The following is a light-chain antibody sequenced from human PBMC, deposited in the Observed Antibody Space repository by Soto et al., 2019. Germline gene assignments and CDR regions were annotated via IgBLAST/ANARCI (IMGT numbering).Light chain of an antibody. J-gene: IGLJ2*01. Sequence: QSVLTQPPSASGTPGQRVTISCSGTSSSIGSNTVNWYQQLPGTAPKLFIFSNTQRPSGVPERFSGSKSGTSASLAISGLQSEDEADYYCAAWDDSLNGPVFGGGTKLTVL. CDR3: AAWDDSLNGPV. CDR2: SNT. V-gene: IGLV1-44*01. CDR1: SSSIGSNT.